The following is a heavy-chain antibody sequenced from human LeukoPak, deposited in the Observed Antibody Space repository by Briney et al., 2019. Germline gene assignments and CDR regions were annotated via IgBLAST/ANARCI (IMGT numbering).Heavy chain of an antibody. V-gene: IGHV4-34*01. Sequence: KPSGTLSLTCAVYGGSFSGYYWSWIRQPPGKGLEWIGEINHSGSTNYNPSLKSRVTISVDTSKNQFSLKLSSVTAADTAVYYCARVTLSGWYGYYWGQGTLVTVSS. J-gene: IGHJ4*02. CDR2: INHSGST. CDR3: ARVTLSGWYGYY. CDR1: GGSFSGYY. D-gene: IGHD6-19*01.